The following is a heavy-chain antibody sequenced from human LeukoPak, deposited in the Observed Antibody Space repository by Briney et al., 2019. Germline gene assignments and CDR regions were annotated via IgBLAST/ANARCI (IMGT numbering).Heavy chain of an antibody. CDR1: GFTFDDYA. D-gene: IGHD4-17*01. CDR3: AKGQGDYSYYFDY. J-gene: IGHJ4*02. Sequence: GGSLRPSCAASGFTFDDYAMHWVRQAPGKGLEWVSGISWNSGSIGYADSVKGRFTISRDNAKNSLYLQMNSLRAEDTALYYCAKGQGDYSYYFDYWGQGTLVTVSS. CDR2: ISWNSGSI. V-gene: IGHV3-9*01.